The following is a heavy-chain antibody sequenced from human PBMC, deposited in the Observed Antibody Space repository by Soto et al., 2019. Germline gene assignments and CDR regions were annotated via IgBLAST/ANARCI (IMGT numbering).Heavy chain of an antibody. CDR2: INHSGST. V-gene: IGHV4-34*01. CDR1: GGSFSGYY. D-gene: IGHD3-10*01. Sequence: PSETLSLTCAVYGGSFSGYYWSWIRQPPGKGLEWIGEINHSGSTNYNPSLKSRVTISVDTSKNQFSLKLSSVTAADTAVYYCARGRSFYVAGSLDWFDPWAQGTLVTVSS. CDR3: ARGRSFYVAGSLDWFDP. J-gene: IGHJ5*02.